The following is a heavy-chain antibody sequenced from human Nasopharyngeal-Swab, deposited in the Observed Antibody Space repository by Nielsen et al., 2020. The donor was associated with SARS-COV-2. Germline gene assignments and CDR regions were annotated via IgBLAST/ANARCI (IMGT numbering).Heavy chain of an antibody. CDR2: ISGSGGST. CDR3: ATKVVTARGADY. J-gene: IGHJ4*02. V-gene: IGHV3-23*01. D-gene: IGHD2-21*02. Sequence: VRQAPGKGLEWVSAISGSGGSTYFADSVKGRFTISRDNSKNTLYLQMNSLRAEDTAVYYCATKVVTARGADYWGQGTLVTVSS.